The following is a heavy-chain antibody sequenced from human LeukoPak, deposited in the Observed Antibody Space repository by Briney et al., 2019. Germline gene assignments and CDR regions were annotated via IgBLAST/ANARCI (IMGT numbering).Heavy chain of an antibody. Sequence: SETLSLTCTVSGGSLSSYYWSWIRQPPGKGLEWIGYIYYSGSTNYNPSLKSRVTISVDTSKNQFSLKLSSVTAADTAVYYCASGPSRSGYYTGDRDWYFDLWGRGTLVTVSS. D-gene: IGHD3-3*01. CDR2: IYYSGST. CDR3: ASGPSRSGYYTGDRDWYFDL. V-gene: IGHV4-59*01. CDR1: GGSLSSYY. J-gene: IGHJ2*01.